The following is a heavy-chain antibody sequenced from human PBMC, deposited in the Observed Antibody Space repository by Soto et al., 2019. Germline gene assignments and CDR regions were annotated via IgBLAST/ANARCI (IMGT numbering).Heavy chain of an antibody. D-gene: IGHD2-21*02. V-gene: IGHV1-24*01. CDR1: GYTLSELA. J-gene: IGHJ4*02. CDR2: FDPEGSDT. CDR3: ATMGFCGPGCYSFDY. Sequence: ASVKVSCKVSGYTLSELAIHWVRQAPGKGFEWMGGFDPEGSDTIYAQKFQDRVTMTSDTSTETAYMELESLTSEDTASYYCATMGFCGPGCYSFDYWGQGTLVTVSS.